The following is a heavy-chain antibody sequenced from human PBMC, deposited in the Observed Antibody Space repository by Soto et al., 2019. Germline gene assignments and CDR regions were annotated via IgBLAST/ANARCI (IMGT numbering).Heavy chain of an antibody. V-gene: IGHV3-15*01. J-gene: IGHJ4*02. CDR3: TSLHYDILTGSKWHYFDF. CDR1: GFTFSDAW. CDR2: IKSKTDGGTR. D-gene: IGHD3-9*01. Sequence: PGGSLRLSCAASGFTFSDAWMSWVRQAPGKGLEWVGRIKSKTDGGTRDYAAPVKGRVTISRDDSKNTLYLQMNSLKTEDTAVYYFTSLHYDILTGSKWHYFDFPGQGTLVTVS.